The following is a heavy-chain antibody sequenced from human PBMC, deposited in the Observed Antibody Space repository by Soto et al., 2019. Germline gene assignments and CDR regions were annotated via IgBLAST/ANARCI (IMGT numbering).Heavy chain of an antibody. D-gene: IGHD3-10*01. J-gene: IGHJ3*01. V-gene: IGHV4-30-4*01. Sequence: QVQLQESGPGLVKPSQTLSLTCAVSAGSINSGGYYWSWLRQPPGKGLEWMGYIYYSGTAYYNPSLKSRVTISVDTSKNQYSLRLTSVTAADTAVYYCARTMPMVPNAFDFWGQGTMVTVSS. CDR3: ARTMPMVPNAFDF. CDR2: IYYSGTA. CDR1: AGSINSGGYY.